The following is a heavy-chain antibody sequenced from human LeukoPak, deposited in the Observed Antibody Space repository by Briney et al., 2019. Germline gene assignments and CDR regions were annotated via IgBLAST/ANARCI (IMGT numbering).Heavy chain of an antibody. CDR3: ARGPRVRRPRVAFDI. CDR1: GDSISSSNW. CDR2: IYHSGRT. Sequence: PSEPLSLICAVCGDSISSSNWWSWVRPPPGKGLESIGEIYHSGRTNYNPSLKRRVTISVDKSKNHFSLKLSSVTAADTAVYYCARGPRVRRPRVAFDIWGQGTMVTVSS. D-gene: IGHD3-10*01. J-gene: IGHJ3*02. V-gene: IGHV4-4*02.